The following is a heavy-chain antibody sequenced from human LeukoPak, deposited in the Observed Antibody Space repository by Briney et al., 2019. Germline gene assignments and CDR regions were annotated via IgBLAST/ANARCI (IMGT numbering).Heavy chain of an antibody. V-gene: IGHV4-39*01. CDR3: AGHVKVRGVLTHFDY. J-gene: IGHJ4*02. Sequence: SETLSLTCTVSGGSISSSTYYWGWIRQPPGKGLEWIGSISYRGTTYYNPSLKSRVTISVDTSKNQFSLDLSSVTAADTAVYYCAGHVKVRGVLTHFDYWGQGTLVTVSS. CDR1: GGSISSSTYY. D-gene: IGHD3-10*01. CDR2: ISYRGTT.